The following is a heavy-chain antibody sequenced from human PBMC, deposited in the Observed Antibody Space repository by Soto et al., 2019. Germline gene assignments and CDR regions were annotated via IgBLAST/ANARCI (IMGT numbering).Heavy chain of an antibody. J-gene: IGHJ6*02. CDR1: GGTFSNYA. CDR2: VIPMYGTP. CDR3: ARGTRDCNRVICHTPQGRFRDDIDV. D-gene: IGHD3-10*01. V-gene: IGHV1-69*01. Sequence: QVQVVQSAAEVKKPGSSVKFSCKASGGTFSNYAVSWVRQAPGQGLEWPGGVIPMYGTPNYAGKFQGRVTITAESSTRTFFMELSRLRSDAAAVYYCARGTRDCNRVICHTPQGRFRDDIDVWGQGTTVTVSS.